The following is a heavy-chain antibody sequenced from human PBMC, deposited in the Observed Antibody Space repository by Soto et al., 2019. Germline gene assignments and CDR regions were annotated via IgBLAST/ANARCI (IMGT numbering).Heavy chain of an antibody. CDR3: TRGPRVSSTGTGAH. CDR2: ISDDGSTT. Sequence: LRLSCEVSGFTFSAYWMHWVRQVPGKGLIWVSRISDDGSTTTYADSVKGRFTISRDNAKNTLYLQMNSLRADDTGLYYCTRGPRVSSTGTGAHWGQGTLVTVS. J-gene: IGHJ4*02. V-gene: IGHV3-74*01. CDR1: GFTFSAYW. D-gene: IGHD1-1*01.